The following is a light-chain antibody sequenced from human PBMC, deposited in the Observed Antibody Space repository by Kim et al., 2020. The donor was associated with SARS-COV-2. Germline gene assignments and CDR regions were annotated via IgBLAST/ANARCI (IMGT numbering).Light chain of an antibody. Sequence: PGQPASSTCAGDTLGGKYASGYQQKPGKSPVVVIEQDNSRPSGIPERFSGCSSGNTATLTIGETQAMDEADDYCQAWDSNTVVFGGGTQLTVL. V-gene: IGLV3-1*01. J-gene: IGLJ2*01. CDR1: TLGGKY. CDR2: QDN. CDR3: QAWDSNTVV.